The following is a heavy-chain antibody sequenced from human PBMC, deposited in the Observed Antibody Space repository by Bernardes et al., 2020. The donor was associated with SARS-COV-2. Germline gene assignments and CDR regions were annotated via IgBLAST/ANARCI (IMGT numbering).Heavy chain of an antibody. J-gene: IGHJ5*02. CDR1: GYAFTAFS. V-gene: IGHV1-2*02. Sequence: ASVKVSCRASGYAFTAFSIHWVRQAPGQGLEWMGWISPATGGAKSTQRFQGRVTMTRDLSIDTVYMELSQLTSDDTAVYFCARDGRHCPSSACHIDTWGQGSLLTVSS. D-gene: IGHD6-19*01. CDR2: ISPATGGA. CDR3: ARDGRHCPSSACHIDT.